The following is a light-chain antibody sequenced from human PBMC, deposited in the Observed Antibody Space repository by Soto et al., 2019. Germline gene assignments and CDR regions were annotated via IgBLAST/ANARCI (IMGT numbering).Light chain of an antibody. V-gene: IGKV1-5*03. CDR2: KAT. CDR3: QHYDSFWS. J-gene: IGKJ1*01. Sequence: DLQMTQSLTSLSASXXDTVXITRLASQSISSYLNWYQQKPEKAPXXLIYKATHLENGVPSRFSGSGSGAEFTLTITGLQPEDIATYSYQHYDSFWSFGQGTKVEIK. CDR1: QSISSY.